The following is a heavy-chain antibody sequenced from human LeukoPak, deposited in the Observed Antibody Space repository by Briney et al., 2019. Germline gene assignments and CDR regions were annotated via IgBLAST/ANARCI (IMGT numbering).Heavy chain of an antibody. J-gene: IGHJ5*02. CDR1: GFTFSDYF. CDR3: VRDSAHVVVVPAVFPPGLDNWFVP. D-gene: IGHD2-2*01. Sequence: PGGSLRLSCAASGFTFSDYFMSWIRQAPGKGLEWVSYISGSSSNTNYADSVKGRFTISRDNAKNSLYLQMNSLRAEDTAVYYCVRDSAHVVVVPAVFPPGLDNWFVPWGQGTLVTVSS. CDR2: ISGSSSNT. V-gene: IGHV3-11*05.